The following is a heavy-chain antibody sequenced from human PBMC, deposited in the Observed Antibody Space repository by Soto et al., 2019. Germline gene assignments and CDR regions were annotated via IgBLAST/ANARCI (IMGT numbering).Heavy chain of an antibody. J-gene: IGHJ6*02. V-gene: IGHV3-7*05. D-gene: IGHD6-19*01. Sequence: GGSLRLSCAASGFTFSSYWMSWVRQAPGKGLEWVANIKQDGSEKYYVDSVKGRFTISRDNAKNSLYLQMNSLRAEDTAVYYCARDRTPTSSSGWYRLSYYYYGMDVWGQGTTVTVSS. CDR2: IKQDGSEK. CDR3: ARDRTPTSSSGWYRLSYYYYGMDV. CDR1: GFTFSSYW.